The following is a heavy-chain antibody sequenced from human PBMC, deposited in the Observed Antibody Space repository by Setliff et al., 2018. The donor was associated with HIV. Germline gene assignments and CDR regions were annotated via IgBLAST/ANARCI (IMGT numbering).Heavy chain of an antibody. CDR2: VYHTGAT. Sequence: SETLSLTCTVSGGSLSSGDYYWSWIRQPPGRGLEWVGYVYHTGATYYNPSLRSRLTLSVDTSTNQFSLRLSSLTAADTAVYYCARGNTGFDYWGRGSLVTVSS. CDR3: ARGNTGFDY. J-gene: IGHJ4*02. CDR1: GGSLSSGDYY. V-gene: IGHV4-30-4*08.